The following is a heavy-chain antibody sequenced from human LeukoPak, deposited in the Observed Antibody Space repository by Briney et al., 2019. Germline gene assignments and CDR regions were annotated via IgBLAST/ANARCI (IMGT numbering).Heavy chain of an antibody. J-gene: IGHJ4*02. D-gene: IGHD2-2*01. CDR1: GFTFSSYS. CDR3: ATPIKRYCSSTSCYDFDY. CDR2: ISSSSSYI. V-gene: IGHV3-21*01. Sequence: PGGSLRLSCAASGFTFSSYSMNWVRQAPGKGLEWVSSISSSSSYIYYADSVKGRFTISRDNAKNSLYLQMNSLRAEDTAVYYCATPIKRYCSSTSCYDFDYWGQGTLATVSS.